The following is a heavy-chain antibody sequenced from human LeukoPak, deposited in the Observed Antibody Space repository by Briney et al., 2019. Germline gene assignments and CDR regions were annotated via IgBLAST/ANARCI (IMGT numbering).Heavy chain of an antibody. J-gene: IGHJ6*03. CDR3: ARGQTQLNYYYYMDV. D-gene: IGHD1-1*01. Sequence: SETLSLTCAVYGGSFSGYYWSWIRQPPGKGLGWIGEINHSGSTNYNPSLKSRVTISVDTSKNQFSLKLSSVTAADTAVYYCARGQTQLNYYYYMDVWGKGTTVTVSS. CDR2: INHSGST. V-gene: IGHV4-34*01. CDR1: GGSFSGYY.